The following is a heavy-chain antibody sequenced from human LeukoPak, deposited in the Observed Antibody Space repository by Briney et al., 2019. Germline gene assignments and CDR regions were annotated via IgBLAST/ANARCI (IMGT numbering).Heavy chain of an antibody. CDR2: IWYVGSNK. CDR3: AREVAAAGGGFDY. CDR1: GFTFSSYG. V-gene: IGHV3-33*01. Sequence: GGSLRLSCVASGFTFSSYGMHWVRQAPGKGLEWVAVIWYVGSNKYYADSVKGRFTISRDNSKNTLYLQMNSLRAKDTAVYYCAREVAAAGGGFDYWGQGTLVTVSS. J-gene: IGHJ4*02. D-gene: IGHD6-13*01.